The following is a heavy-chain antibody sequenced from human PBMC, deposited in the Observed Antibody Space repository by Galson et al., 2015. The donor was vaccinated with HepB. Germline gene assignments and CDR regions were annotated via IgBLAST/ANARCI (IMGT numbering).Heavy chain of an antibody. J-gene: IGHJ6*02. CDR2: IWYDGSNK. V-gene: IGHV3-33*06. CDR1: GFTFSSYG. CDR3: AKDATNYAPYDFWSGPYYYGMDV. Sequence: SLRLSCAASGFTFSSYGMHWVRQAPGKGLEWVAVIWYDGSNKYYADSVKGRFTISRDNSKNTLYLQMNSLRAEDTAVYYCAKDATNYAPYDFWSGPYYYGMDVWGQGTTVTVPS. D-gene: IGHD3-3*01.